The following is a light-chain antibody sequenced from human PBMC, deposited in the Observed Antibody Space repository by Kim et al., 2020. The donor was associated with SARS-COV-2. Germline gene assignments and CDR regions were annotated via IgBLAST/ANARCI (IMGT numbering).Light chain of an antibody. V-gene: IGLV3-19*01. Sequence: SSELIRTLLCLWPWDRQSGSHAKEPASENYYATWYQQKPGQAPLLVIYGKNNRPSGIPDRFSGSSSGSTASLTITGAQAEDEADYYCNSRDYSDNRVLFGGGTQLTVL. CDR3: NSRDYSDNRVL. CDR1: ASENYY. J-gene: IGLJ2*01. CDR2: GKN.